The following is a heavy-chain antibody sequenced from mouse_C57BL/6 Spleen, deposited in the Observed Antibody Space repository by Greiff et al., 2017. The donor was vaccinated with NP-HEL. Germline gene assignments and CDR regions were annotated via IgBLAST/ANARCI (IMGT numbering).Heavy chain of an antibody. CDR3: AREGDHAYFDY. CDR2: INPSTGGT. CDR1: GYSFTGYY. V-gene: IGHV1-42*01. J-gene: IGHJ2*01. Sequence: EVKLQQSGPELVKPGASVKISCKASGYSFTGYYMNWVKQSPEKSLEWIGEINPSTGGTTYNQKFKAKATLTVDKSSSTAYMQLKSLTSEDSAVYYCAREGDHAYFDYWGQGTTLTVSS.